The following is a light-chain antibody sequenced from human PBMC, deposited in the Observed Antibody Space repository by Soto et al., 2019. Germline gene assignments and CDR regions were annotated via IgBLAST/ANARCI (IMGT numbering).Light chain of an antibody. CDR3: QDLSSYPYT. J-gene: IGKJ2*01. CDR2: AAS. V-gene: IGKV1-9*01. CDR1: QGISSY. Sequence: DIQLTQSPSFLAASLGDRVTFTCRASQGISSYLDWYQQGPGKAPKLLIYAASTLQSGVPSRFSGSGYGTEFTLTITSLQPEDFAIYYCQDLSSYPYTFGQGTKLEIK.